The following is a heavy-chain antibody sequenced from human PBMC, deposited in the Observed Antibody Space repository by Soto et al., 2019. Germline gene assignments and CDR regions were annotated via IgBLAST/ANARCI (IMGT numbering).Heavy chain of an antibody. CDR1: CGSFIGYY. J-gene: IGHJ3*02. CDR3: ARVGQGYSSSWYWGRAFDI. V-gene: IGHV4-34*01. CDR2: INHSGST. Sequence: SETLSLTCAFYCGSFIGYYWSWIRQPPGKGLEWIGEINHSGSTNYNPSLKSRVTISVDTSKNQFSLKLSSVTAADTAVYYCARVGQGYSSSWYWGRAFDIWGQGTMVTVSS. D-gene: IGHD6-13*01.